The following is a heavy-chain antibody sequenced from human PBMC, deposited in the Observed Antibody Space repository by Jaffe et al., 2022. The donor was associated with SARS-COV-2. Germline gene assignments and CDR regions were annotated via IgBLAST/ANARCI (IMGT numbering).Heavy chain of an antibody. CDR3: ATDMVRGAKDVFDI. CDR2: FDPEDGET. V-gene: IGHV1-24*01. CDR1: GYTLSELS. J-gene: IGHJ3*02. D-gene: IGHD3-10*01. Sequence: QVQLVQSGAEVKKPGASVKVSCKVSGYTLSELSMQWVRQAPGKGLEWMGGFDPEDGETIYAQNFQGRVTMSEDTSTDTAYMELRSLRSEDTAVYYCATDMVRGAKDVFDIWGQGTMVTVSS.